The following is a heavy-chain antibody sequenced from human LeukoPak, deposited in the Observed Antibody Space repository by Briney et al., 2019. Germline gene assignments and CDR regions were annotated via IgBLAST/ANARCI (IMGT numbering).Heavy chain of an antibody. J-gene: IGHJ4*02. CDR3: ARDLTAYFDY. CDR1: GFAVSRSQ. CDR2: IYSGGST. V-gene: IGHV3-66*01. D-gene: IGHD3-16*01. Sequence: GGSLRLSCVVSGFAVSRSQMSWVRQAPGKGLEWVSVIYSGGSTYYADSVKGRLTISRDNSKKTLYLQMNSLRAEDTAVYYCARDLTAYFDYWGQGTLVTVSS.